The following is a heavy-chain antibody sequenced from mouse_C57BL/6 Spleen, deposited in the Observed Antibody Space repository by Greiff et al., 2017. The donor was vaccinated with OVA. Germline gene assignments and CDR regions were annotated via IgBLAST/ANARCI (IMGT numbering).Heavy chain of an antibody. V-gene: IGHV5-4*01. CDR3: ARDKGWYFDV. CDR1: GFTFSSYA. Sequence: EVQLVESGGGLVKPGGSLKLSCAASGFTFSSYAMSWVRQTPEKRLEWVATISDGGSYTYYPDNVKGRFTISRDNAKNNLYLQMSHLKSEDTAMYYCARDKGWYFDVWGTWTTVTVSS. CDR2: ISDGGSYT. J-gene: IGHJ1*03.